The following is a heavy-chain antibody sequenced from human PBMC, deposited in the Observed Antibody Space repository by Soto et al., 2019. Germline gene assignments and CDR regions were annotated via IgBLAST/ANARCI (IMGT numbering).Heavy chain of an antibody. CDR3: ARVRGAVAAPAAY. Sequence: EVQLLESGGGLIQPGGSLRLSCAASGFTFSSYAMSWVRQAPGKGLEWVSAMSGSGGSTYYADSVKGRFTISRDNSKNTLYVQMNSLIAEDTAVYDCARVRGAVAAPAAYWGQGTLGTVSS. CDR1: GFTFSSYA. D-gene: IGHD6-19*01. CDR2: MSGSGGST. J-gene: IGHJ4*02. V-gene: IGHV3-23*01.